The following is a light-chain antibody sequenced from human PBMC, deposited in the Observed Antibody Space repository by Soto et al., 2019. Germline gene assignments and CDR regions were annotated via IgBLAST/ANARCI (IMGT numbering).Light chain of an antibody. J-gene: IGKJ3*01. CDR2: GAS. Sequence: DIQMTQSPSSLSASVGDRVTITCRASQSINKYLNWYHQKPGEAPKLLIHGASTLQTGIPSRFSGSGSGTDFTLIVSSLQPEDFATYFCQQSHSAPFTFGPGTKVEIK. V-gene: IGKV1-39*01. CDR3: QQSHSAPFT. CDR1: QSINKY.